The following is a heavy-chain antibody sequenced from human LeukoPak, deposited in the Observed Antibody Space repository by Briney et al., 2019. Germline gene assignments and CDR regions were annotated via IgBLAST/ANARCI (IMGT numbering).Heavy chain of an antibody. Sequence: SETLSLTCTVSGGSISSSSYYWGWIRQPPGKGLEWIGSIYYSGSTYYNPSLKSRVTISVDTSKNQFSLKLSSVTAADTAVYYCARDPWRITMVRGAVWGQGTLVTVSS. V-gene: IGHV4-39*07. CDR2: IYYSGST. CDR1: GGSISSSSYY. CDR3: ARDPWRITMVRGAV. D-gene: IGHD3-10*01. J-gene: IGHJ4*02.